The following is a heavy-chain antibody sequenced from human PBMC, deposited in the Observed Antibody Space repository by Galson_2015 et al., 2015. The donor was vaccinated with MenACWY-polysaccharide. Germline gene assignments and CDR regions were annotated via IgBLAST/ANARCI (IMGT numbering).Heavy chain of an antibody. V-gene: IGHV3-21*01. CDR3: ARVPIMVDGSGYYYYYGMDV. J-gene: IGHJ6*02. CDR2: ISRSSSYI. D-gene: IGHD3-10*01. CDR1: GFTFSSYS. Sequence: SLRLSCAASGFTFSSYSMNWVRQAPGKGLEWVSSISRSSSYIYYADSVKGRFTISRDNAKNSLYLQMNSLRAEDTAVYYCARVPIMVDGSGYYYYYGMDVWGQGTTVTVSS.